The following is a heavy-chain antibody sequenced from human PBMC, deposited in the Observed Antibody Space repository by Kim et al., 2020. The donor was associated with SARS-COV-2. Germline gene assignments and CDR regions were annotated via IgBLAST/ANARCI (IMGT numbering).Heavy chain of an antibody. CDR1: GFTFDDYG. Sequence: GGSLRLSCAASGFTFDDYGMSWVRQAPGKGLEWVSGINWNGGSTGYADSVKGRFTISRDNAKNSLYLQMNSLRAEDTPLYHCARVQWELPLMGPFDIWGQGTMVTVSS. D-gene: IGHD1-26*01. J-gene: IGHJ3*02. CDR2: INWNGGST. V-gene: IGHV3-20*01. CDR3: ARVQWELPLMGPFDI.